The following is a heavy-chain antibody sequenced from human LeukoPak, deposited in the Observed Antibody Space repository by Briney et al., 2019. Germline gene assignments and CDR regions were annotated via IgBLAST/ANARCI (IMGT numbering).Heavy chain of an antibody. Sequence: GSLRLSCAASGFTFSSYAMSWVRQAPGKGLEWVSAISGSGFTYYADSVKGRFTISRDNSKNTLYLQMNSLRAEDTAVYYCAKDLEPYSSGYHYPCLDYWGQGTLVTVSS. D-gene: IGHD3-22*01. CDR1: GFTFSSYA. CDR2: ISGSGFT. J-gene: IGHJ4*02. V-gene: IGHV3-23*01. CDR3: AKDLEPYSSGYHYPCLDY.